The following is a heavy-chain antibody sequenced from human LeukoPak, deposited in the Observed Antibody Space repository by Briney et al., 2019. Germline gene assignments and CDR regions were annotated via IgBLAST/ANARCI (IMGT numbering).Heavy chain of an antibody. Sequence: NPSETLSLTCTVSGGSISSYYWSWIRQPPGKGLEWIGYIYYSGSTNYNPSLKSRVTISVDTSKNQFSLKLSSVTAADTAVYYCARHGCGGDCYSLTDAFDIWGQGTMVTVSS. CDR2: IYYSGST. J-gene: IGHJ3*02. CDR3: ARHGCGGDCYSLTDAFDI. D-gene: IGHD2-21*02. CDR1: GGSISSYY. V-gene: IGHV4-59*08.